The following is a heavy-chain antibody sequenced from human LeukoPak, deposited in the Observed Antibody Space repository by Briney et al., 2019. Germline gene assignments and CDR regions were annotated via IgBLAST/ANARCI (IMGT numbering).Heavy chain of an antibody. CDR2: ISSGSTI. J-gene: IGHJ4*02. Sequence: SGGSLRLSCAASGFTFSSYEMNWVRQAPGKGLEWVSYISSGSTIYDADSVKGRFTISRDNAKNSLYLQMNSLRAEDTAVYYCARESIAVAGAPFDYWGPGTLVTVSS. D-gene: IGHD6-19*01. CDR1: GFTFSSYE. CDR3: ARESIAVAGAPFDY. V-gene: IGHV3-48*03.